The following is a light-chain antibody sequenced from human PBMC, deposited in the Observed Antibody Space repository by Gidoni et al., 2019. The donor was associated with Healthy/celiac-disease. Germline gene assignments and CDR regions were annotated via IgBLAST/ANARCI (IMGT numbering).Light chain of an antibody. J-gene: IGKJ1*01. V-gene: IGKV1-33*01. CDR3: QQYDNLRGT. CDR2: DAS. CDR1: QDISNY. Sequence: DIQMTQSPSSLSASVGDRVTITCQASQDISNYLNWYQQKPGKAPKLLIYDASNLETGVPSRFSGSGSGTDFTFTISSLQPEDIATYYCQQYDNLRGTFXXXTKVEIK.